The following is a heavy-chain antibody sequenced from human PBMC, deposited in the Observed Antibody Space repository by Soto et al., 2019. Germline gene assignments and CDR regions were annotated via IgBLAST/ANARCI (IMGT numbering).Heavy chain of an antibody. J-gene: IGHJ4*02. CDR1: GGTFSSYA. Sequence: ASVKVSCKASGGTFSSYAISWVRQAPGQGLEWMGGIIPIFGTANYAQKFQGRVTITADKSTSTAYMERSSLRSEDTAVYYCARLLAAAGLIDYWGQGTLVTVSS. D-gene: IGHD6-13*01. V-gene: IGHV1-69*06. CDR3: ARLLAAAGLIDY. CDR2: IIPIFGTA.